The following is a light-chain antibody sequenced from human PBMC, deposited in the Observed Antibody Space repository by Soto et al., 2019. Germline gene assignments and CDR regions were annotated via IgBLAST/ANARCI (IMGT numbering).Light chain of an antibody. V-gene: IGKV3-20*01. CDR3: QQFGSYPLT. CDR1: QSIGGNF. Sequence: EIVLTPSPSTLSLSPGEGATLSCRASQSIGGNFLAWYQQRRGQAPRLLIHGASNRATGIPDRFSGSGSGTDFTLTISRLEPEDFAVYYCQQFGSYPLTFGGGTKVDIK. J-gene: IGKJ4*01. CDR2: GAS.